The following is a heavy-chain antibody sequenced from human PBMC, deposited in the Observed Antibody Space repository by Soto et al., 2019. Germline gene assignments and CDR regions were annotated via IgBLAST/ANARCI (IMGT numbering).Heavy chain of an antibody. Sequence: PGGSLRLSCAASGFTFSSYAMSWVRQAPGKGLEWVSGISGSGGSTYYADSVKGRFTISRDNSKNTLYLQMNSLRAEDTAVYYCAKVGYCSGPFGLDVWGPGPTVTVSS. CDR3: AKVGYCSGPFGLDV. CDR2: ISGSGGST. CDR1: GFTFSSYA. J-gene: IGHJ6*02. V-gene: IGHV3-23*01. D-gene: IGHD6-25*01.